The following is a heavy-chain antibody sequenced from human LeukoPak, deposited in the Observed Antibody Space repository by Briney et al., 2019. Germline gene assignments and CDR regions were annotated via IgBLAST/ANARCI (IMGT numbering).Heavy chain of an antibody. Sequence: GGSLRLSCAASGFTFSSYGMSWVRQAPGKGLEGVSAISGSGGSTYYADSVKGRFTISRDNSKNTLYLQMNSLRAEDTAVYYCARATTVTYYYYYYYMDVWGKGTTVTISS. CDR2: ISGSGGST. J-gene: IGHJ6*03. D-gene: IGHD4-17*01. CDR3: ARATTVTYYYYYYYMDV. CDR1: GFTFSSYG. V-gene: IGHV3-23*01.